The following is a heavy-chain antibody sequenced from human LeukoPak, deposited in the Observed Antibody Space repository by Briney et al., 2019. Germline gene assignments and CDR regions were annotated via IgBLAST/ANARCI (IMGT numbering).Heavy chain of an antibody. J-gene: IGHJ4*02. Sequence: PGGSLRLSCVASGFTFNNYAMSWVRQAPGKGLEWVSSISGSGPSTDYTDAVKGRFIVSRDKSKNTLHLQMNSLRAEDTALYYCARLPTFYYDSSGHHYDYWGQGTLVTVSS. CDR1: GFTFNNYA. CDR2: ISGSGPST. CDR3: ARLPTFYYDSSGHHYDY. D-gene: IGHD3-22*01. V-gene: IGHV3-23*01.